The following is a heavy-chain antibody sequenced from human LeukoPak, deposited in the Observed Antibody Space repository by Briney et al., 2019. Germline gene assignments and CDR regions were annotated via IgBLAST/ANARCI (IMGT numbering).Heavy chain of an antibody. CDR3: ARFNPDYYDSSGYYFDY. CDR1: GGSFSGYY. V-gene: IGHV4-34*01. J-gene: IGHJ4*02. Sequence: SETLSLTCAVYGGSFSGYYWSWIRQPPGKGLEWIGEINHSGSTNYDPSLKSRVTISVDTSKNQFSLKLSSVTAADTAVYYCARFNPDYYDSSGYYFDYWGQGTLVTVSS. D-gene: IGHD3-22*01. CDR2: INHSGST.